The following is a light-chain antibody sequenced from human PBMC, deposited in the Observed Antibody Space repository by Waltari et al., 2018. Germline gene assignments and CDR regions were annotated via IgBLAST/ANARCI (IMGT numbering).Light chain of an antibody. Sequence: IVFTQSPATLSLSLVERLTLSCGASQSVGSYFAWYQQQPGQAPRLLIHQPSTRAAGIPARFSGSGSGTDFTLTISSLEPEDFAVYYCQQRGSWPPAFGGGTKVEIK. CDR3: QQRGSWPPA. CDR2: QPS. V-gene: IGKV3-11*01. CDR1: QSVGSY. J-gene: IGKJ4*01.